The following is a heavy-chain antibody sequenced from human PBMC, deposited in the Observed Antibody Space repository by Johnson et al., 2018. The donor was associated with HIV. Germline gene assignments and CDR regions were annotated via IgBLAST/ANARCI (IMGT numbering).Heavy chain of an antibody. Sequence: VQLVESGGGVVQPGRSLRLSCAVSGFTFSSYDMHWVRQGTGKGLEWVSDIGTAGDTYYPGSVKGRFTISRDNSKNTLYLQMNSLRPEDTAVYYCAKFAVAGFDIWGQGTMVTVSS. V-gene: IGHV3-13*01. CDR1: GFTFSSYD. D-gene: IGHD6-19*01. CDR3: AKFAVAGFDI. CDR2: IGTAGDT. J-gene: IGHJ3*02.